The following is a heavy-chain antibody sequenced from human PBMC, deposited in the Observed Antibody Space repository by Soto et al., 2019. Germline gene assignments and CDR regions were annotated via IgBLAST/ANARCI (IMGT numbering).Heavy chain of an antibody. CDR2: INTAKDTT. D-gene: IGHD6-13*01. Sequence: QVQLVQSGAEVKKPGASVKVSCKASGYTFTSYAIHWMRQAPGQRLEWMGWINTAKDTTKYSQKFQGRVTITRDTSTTIIYMELSSLRSEDTAVYYCARGSSWSYFDYWGQGTLVTVSS. CDR1: GYTFTSYA. V-gene: IGHV1-3*04. CDR3: ARGSSWSYFDY. J-gene: IGHJ4*02.